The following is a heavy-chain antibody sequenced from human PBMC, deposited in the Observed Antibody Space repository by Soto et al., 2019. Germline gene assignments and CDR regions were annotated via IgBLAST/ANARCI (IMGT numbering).Heavy chain of an antibody. CDR2: IIPIFGTA. Sequence: SVKVSCKASGGTLSSYAISWVRQAPGQGLEWMGGIIPIFGTANYAQKFQGRVTITADESTSTAYMELSSLRSEDTAVYYCASSSLGIVLVPAAHDDAFDIWGQGTMVTVSS. J-gene: IGHJ3*02. CDR3: ASSSLGIVLVPAAHDDAFDI. CDR1: GGTLSSYA. V-gene: IGHV1-69*13. D-gene: IGHD2-2*01.